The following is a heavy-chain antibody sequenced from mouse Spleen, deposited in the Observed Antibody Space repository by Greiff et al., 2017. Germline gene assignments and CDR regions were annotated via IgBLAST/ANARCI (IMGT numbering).Heavy chain of an antibody. J-gene: IGHJ4*01. CDR1: GYAFTNYL. D-gene: IGHD2-5*01. V-gene: IGHV1-54*01. CDR3: ARRKGLYSNYVGAMDY. CDR2: INPGSGGT. Sequence: VQLQESGAELVRPGTSVKVSCKASGYAFTNYLIEWVKQRPGQGLEWIGVINPGSGGTNYNEKFKGKATLTADKSSSTAYMQLSSLTSEDSAVYFCARRKGLYSNYVGAMDYWGQGTSVTVSS.